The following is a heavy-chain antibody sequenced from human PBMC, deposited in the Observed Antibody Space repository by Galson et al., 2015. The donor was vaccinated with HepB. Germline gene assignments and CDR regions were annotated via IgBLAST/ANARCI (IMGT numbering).Heavy chain of an antibody. D-gene: IGHD6-6*01. J-gene: IGHJ6*03. CDR1: GYTFTSYD. CDR3: AIWGGFIAAPYYMDV. Sequence: SVKVSCKASGYTFTSYDINWVRQATGRGLEWMGWMNPNSGNTGYAQKFQGRVTMTRNTSISTAYMELSSLRSEDTAVYYCAIWGGFIAAPYYMDVWGKGTTVTVSS. CDR2: MNPNSGNT. V-gene: IGHV1-8*01.